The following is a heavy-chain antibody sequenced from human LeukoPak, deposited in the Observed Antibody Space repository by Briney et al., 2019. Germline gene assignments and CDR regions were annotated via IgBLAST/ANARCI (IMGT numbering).Heavy chain of an antibody. V-gene: IGHV4-39*01. CDR1: GGSIRSSSYY. Sequence: SETLSLTCTVSGGSIRSSSYYWGWIRQPPGKGLEWIGSIYYSGSTCYNPSLKSRVTISVDTSKNQFSLKLSSVTAADTAVYYCARKRGRRAVAGDASDIWGQGTMVTVSS. CDR3: ARKRGRRAVAGDASDI. CDR2: IYYSGST. J-gene: IGHJ3*02. D-gene: IGHD6-19*01.